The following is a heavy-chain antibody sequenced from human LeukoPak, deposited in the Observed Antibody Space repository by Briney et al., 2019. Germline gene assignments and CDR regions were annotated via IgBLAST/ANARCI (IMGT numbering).Heavy chain of an antibody. CDR1: GFTFSSYT. Sequence: GGSLRLSCAASGFTFSSYTMNWVRQAPEKGLEWVSAIISSSGNIYYAESVKGRFTISRDNAKNSLYLQMNSLRAEDTAVYYCARGAYYDILPGYYFDYWGQGTLVTASS. CDR3: ARGAYYDILPGYYFDY. J-gene: IGHJ4*02. CDR2: IISSSGNI. D-gene: IGHD3-9*01. V-gene: IGHV3-21*01.